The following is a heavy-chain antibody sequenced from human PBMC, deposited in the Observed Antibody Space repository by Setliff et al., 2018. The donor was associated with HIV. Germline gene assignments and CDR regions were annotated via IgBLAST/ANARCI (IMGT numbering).Heavy chain of an antibody. D-gene: IGHD1-26*01. Sequence: SETLSLTCAVSGGSINSYYWSWIRQPPGKGLEWIGYIYYIGNTNYNPSLKSRVTISVDTSKNQFSLKLSSVTAADTAVYYCARVRGSSYFGTFDYWGQGAPVTVSS. J-gene: IGHJ4*02. CDR3: ARVRGSSYFGTFDY. CDR2: IYYIGNT. CDR1: GGSINSYY. V-gene: IGHV4-59*01.